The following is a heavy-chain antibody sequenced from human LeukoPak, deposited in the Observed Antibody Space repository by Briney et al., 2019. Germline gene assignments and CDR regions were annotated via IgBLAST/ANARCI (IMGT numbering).Heavy chain of an antibody. Sequence: GESLKISCKGSGYRFTSYWITWVRQMPGRGQEWMGTIDPSDSYINYSPSFQGHVTISADKSIGTAYLQWSSLKASDTAMYYCARLVPAAGKYFYGMDVWGQGTTVTVSS. V-gene: IGHV5-10-1*01. D-gene: IGHD6-13*01. J-gene: IGHJ6*02. CDR1: GYRFTSYW. CDR2: IDPSDSYI. CDR3: ARLVPAAGKYFYGMDV.